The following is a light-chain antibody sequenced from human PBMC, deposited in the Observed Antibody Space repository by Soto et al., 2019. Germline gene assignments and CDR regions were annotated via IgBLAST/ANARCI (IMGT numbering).Light chain of an antibody. CDR3: GAWDDSLSGLV. CDR1: SSNIGKNA. V-gene: IGLV1-44*01. CDR2: SDD. J-gene: IGLJ3*02. Sequence: QSALTQPPSASATPGQGVIISCSGSSSNIGKNAVKWYQQFPGTAPKLLIHSDDQRPSGVPDRFSGSKSGTSASLTISGLQSEDEAHYYCGAWDDSLSGLVFGGGTKVTVL.